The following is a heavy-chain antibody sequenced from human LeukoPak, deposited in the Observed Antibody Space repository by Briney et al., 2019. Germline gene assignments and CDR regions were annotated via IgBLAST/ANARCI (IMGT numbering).Heavy chain of an antibody. CDR2: IYTSGST. Sequence: PSQTLSLTCTVSGGSISSGSYYWSWIRQPAGKGLEWIGRIYTSGSTNYNPSLKSRVTISVDTSKNQFSLKLSSVTAADTAVYYCARERRGGYCSSTSCPDYYYYMDVWGKGTTVTVSS. CDR3: ARERRGGYCSSTSCPDYYYYMDV. V-gene: IGHV4-61*02. J-gene: IGHJ6*03. D-gene: IGHD2-2*01. CDR1: GGSISSGSYY.